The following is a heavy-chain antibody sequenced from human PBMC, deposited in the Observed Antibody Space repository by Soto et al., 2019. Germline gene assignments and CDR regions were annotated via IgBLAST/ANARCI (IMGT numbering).Heavy chain of an antibody. V-gene: IGHV4-30-2*01. CDR2: IYHSGST. Sequence: QLQLQESGSGLVKPSQTLSLTCAVSGGSISSGGYSWSWIRQPPGKGLEWIGYIYHSGSTYYNPSLKSRVTMSVDRSKNQFSLKLSSVTAADTAVYYCARGKYYGSGPPVFDYWGQGTLVTVSS. D-gene: IGHD3-10*01. CDR3: ARGKYYGSGPPVFDY. J-gene: IGHJ4*02. CDR1: GGSISSGGYS.